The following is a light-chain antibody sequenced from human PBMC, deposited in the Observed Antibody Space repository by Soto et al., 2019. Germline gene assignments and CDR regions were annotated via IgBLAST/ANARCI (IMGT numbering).Light chain of an antibody. J-gene: IGKJ5*01. CDR3: QQYNSWSSIT. CDR1: QSVRSN. CDR2: GAS. Sequence: EIVMTQSPATLSVSPGERATLSCRASQSVRSNLAWYQQKPGQAPRLLIYGASTRATGIPGRFSGSGSGTEFALTISSLQSEDLAIYYWQQYNSWSSITFVQGTRLEIK. V-gene: IGKV3-15*01.